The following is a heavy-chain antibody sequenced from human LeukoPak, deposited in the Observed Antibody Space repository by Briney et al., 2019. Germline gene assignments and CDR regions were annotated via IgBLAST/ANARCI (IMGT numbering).Heavy chain of an antibody. CDR2: INSDGRSI. CDR1: GFTFSSYW. J-gene: IGHJ5*01. D-gene: IGHD6-19*01. V-gene: IGHV3-74*01. Sequence: GGSLRLSCAASGFTFSSYWMHWVRQAPGKGLVWVSRINSDGRSIAYADSVKGRFAISRDNAKNTLYLQMNSLRAEDTAVYFCARETWGIAVDTWGQGTLVAVSS. CDR3: ARETWGIAVDT.